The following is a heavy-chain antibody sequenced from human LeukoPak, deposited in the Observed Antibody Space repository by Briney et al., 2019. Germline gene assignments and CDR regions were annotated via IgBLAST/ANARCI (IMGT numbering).Heavy chain of an antibody. CDR3: ARDKSGVGALGDHTFFGLDV. CDR1: GTSIRSGSYY. D-gene: IGHD4/OR15-4a*01. CDR2: MGGRT. Sequence: SQTLSLTCTVTGTSIRSGSYYWNWIRQAAGKGLEWIGRMGGRTTYNPSLKSRVTISLETTENQFSLRLRSVTAADTAVYYCARDKSGVGALGDHTFFGLDVWGQGTTVNVS. V-gene: IGHV4-61*02. J-gene: IGHJ6*02.